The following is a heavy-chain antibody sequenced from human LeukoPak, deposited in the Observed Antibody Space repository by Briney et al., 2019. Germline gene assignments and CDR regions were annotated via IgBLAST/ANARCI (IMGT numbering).Heavy chain of an antibody. Sequence: GGSLRLSCAASGFNVCSKYMNWVRQSPGKGLEWVSVLYNGDSTFYADSVRGRFTISSDNSQNTLFLHMHSLRVDDTAVYYCARAGYSGYDFYFDLWGQGTLVTVSS. J-gene: IGHJ4*02. D-gene: IGHD5-12*01. CDR2: LYNGDST. CDR3: ARAGYSGYDFYFDL. V-gene: IGHV3-53*01. CDR1: GFNVCSKY.